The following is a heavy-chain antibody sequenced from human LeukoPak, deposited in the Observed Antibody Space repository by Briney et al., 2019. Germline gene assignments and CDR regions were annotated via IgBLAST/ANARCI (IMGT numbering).Heavy chain of an antibody. CDR2: IYHSGST. J-gene: IGHJ2*01. CDR3: ARHRRDGYNYSDWYFDL. D-gene: IGHD5-24*01. V-gene: IGHV4-38-2*01. Sequence: SETLSLTCAVSGYSISSGYYWGWIRQPPGKGLEWIGSIYHSGSTYYNPSLKSRVTISVDTSKNQFSLKLSSVTAADTAVYYCARHRRDGYNYSDWYFDLWGRGTLVTVSS. CDR1: GYSISSGYY.